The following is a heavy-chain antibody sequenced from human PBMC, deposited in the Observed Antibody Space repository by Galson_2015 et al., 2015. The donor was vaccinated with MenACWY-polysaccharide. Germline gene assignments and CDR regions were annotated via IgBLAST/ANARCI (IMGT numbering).Heavy chain of an antibody. CDR1: GFTFDDYA. CDR3: AKSPSSSWYGPFDY. Sequence: SLRLSCAASGFTFDDYAMHWVRQAPGKGLEWVSGVSWNSGSADYADSMKGRFTISRDNARSSLYLQMNSLRAEDTAFYYCAKSPSSSWYGPFDYWGQGTLVTVSS. D-gene: IGHD6-13*01. J-gene: IGHJ4*02. V-gene: IGHV3-9*01. CDR2: VSWNSGSA.